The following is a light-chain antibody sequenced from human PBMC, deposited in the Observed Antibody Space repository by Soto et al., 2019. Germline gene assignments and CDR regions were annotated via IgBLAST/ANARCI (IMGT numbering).Light chain of an antibody. J-gene: IGKJ1*01. V-gene: IGKV3-15*01. CDR2: DAS. Sequence: EIVMTQSPATLSVSPGERATLSCRASQSVSSNLAWYQQKPGQAPRLLIYDASTRATGIPARFSGSGSGTEFTLTISSLQSEDFADYYCHQYNNWPRTFGQGTKVDIK. CDR3: HQYNNWPRT. CDR1: QSVSSN.